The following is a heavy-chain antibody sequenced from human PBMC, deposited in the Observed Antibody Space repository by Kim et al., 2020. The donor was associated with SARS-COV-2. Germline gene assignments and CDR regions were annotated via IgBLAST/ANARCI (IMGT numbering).Heavy chain of an antibody. CDR1: GFTFSTYA. Sequence: GGSLRLSCAASGFTFSTYAMSWVRQAPGKGLEWVSGISGSGGSTYYADSVKGRFTISRDNSKNTLYLQMNSLRAEDTAVYYCAKNSGSGIYDDYGMDVWGQGTTVTVSS. D-gene: IGHD3-10*01. CDR3: AKNSGSGIYDDYGMDV. CDR2: ISGSGGST. V-gene: IGHV3-23*01. J-gene: IGHJ6*02.